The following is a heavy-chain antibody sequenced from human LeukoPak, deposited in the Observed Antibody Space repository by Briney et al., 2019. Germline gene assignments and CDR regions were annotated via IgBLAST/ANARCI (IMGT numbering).Heavy chain of an antibody. Sequence: GGSLRLSCAASGFTFSNYWMSWVRQAPGKGLEWVANIKEDGSDKYYVGSVKGRFTVSRDNGKNSLYLQVNSLRADDTAVYYCARDRDWGTDYWGQGTLVTVSS. CDR1: GFTFSNYW. J-gene: IGHJ4*02. CDR2: IKEDGSDK. V-gene: IGHV3-7*05. CDR3: ARDRDWGTDY. D-gene: IGHD7-27*01.